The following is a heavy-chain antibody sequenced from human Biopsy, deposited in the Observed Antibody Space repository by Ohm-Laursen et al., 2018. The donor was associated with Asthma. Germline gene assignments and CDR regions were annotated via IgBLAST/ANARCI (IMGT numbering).Heavy chain of an antibody. CDR3: ARAVSSSSYWYFDL. D-gene: IGHD6-6*01. J-gene: IGHJ2*01. Sequence: TLSLTCIVSGVAMSTSGSYWGWIRQSPGKGLEWIGSIYYRGRTNYNPSLFSRFTISADTSENLFTQKVTSVNAADTAVYYCARAVSSSSYWYFDLWGRGDLVTVSS. V-gene: IGHV4-39*01. CDR2: IYYRGRT. CDR1: GVAMSTSGSY.